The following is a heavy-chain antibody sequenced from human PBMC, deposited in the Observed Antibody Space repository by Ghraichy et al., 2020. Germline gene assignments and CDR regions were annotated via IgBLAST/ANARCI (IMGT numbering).Heavy chain of an antibody. D-gene: IGHD6-19*01. CDR3: ARRVAVAGTWIWYFDL. CDR1: GFTFSTSW. J-gene: IGHJ2*01. CDR2: VKPDEGGK. Sequence: GGSLRLSCEASGFTFSTSWMTWVRQAPGKGLEWVDNVKPDEGGKDYVDSVKGRFTISRDNGNNSVYLQMNSLRADDTAVYYCARRVAVAGTWIWYFDLWGRGTLVTVSS. V-gene: IGHV3-7*03.